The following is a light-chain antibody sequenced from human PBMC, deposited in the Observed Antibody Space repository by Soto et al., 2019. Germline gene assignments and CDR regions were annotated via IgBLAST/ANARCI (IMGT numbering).Light chain of an antibody. CDR3: QQYGDSPAT. J-gene: IGKJ3*01. Sequence: EIVLTQSPGTRSLSPGERATLSCRASQSVSSSYLAWYQQKPGQAPRLLIYGAFNRATGIPDRFSGSGSGTDFTLTFSRLEPEDFAVYYCQQYGDSPATFGPGTKVDIK. CDR1: QSVSSSY. V-gene: IGKV3-20*01. CDR2: GAF.